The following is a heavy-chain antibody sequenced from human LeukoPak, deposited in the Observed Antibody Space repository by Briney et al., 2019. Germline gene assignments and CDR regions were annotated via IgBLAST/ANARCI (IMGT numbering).Heavy chain of an antibody. V-gene: IGHV4-34*01. CDR2: INHSVSA. Sequence: SQTLSLTCAVYGGSFSAYYWSWIRQSPGQGLEWIGEINHSVSANYNPSLKSRVTISDDTSKNQFSLRLRSVTAADTALYYCATYYDSSGYYYFDYWGQGSLVTVSS. J-gene: IGHJ4*02. D-gene: IGHD3-22*01. CDR3: ATYYDSSGYYYFDY. CDR1: GGSFSAYY.